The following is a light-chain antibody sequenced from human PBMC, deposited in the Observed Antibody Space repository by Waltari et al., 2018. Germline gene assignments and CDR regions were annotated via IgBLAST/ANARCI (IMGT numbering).Light chain of an antibody. CDR1: QSVSSN. Sequence: ETVMTQSPATLSVSPGERATLSCRASQSVSSNLAWYQRKPGQAPRLLIYGASARATGIPARFSGSGSGTEVTLTISSLQSEDFAVYYCQQYNNWPLTFGGGTKVEIK. J-gene: IGKJ4*01. CDR3: QQYNNWPLT. CDR2: GAS. V-gene: IGKV3-15*01.